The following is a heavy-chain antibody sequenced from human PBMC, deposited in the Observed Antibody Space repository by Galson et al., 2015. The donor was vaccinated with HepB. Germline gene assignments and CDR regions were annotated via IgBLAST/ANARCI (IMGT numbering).Heavy chain of an antibody. J-gene: IGHJ5*02. CDR2: IYYSGST. CDR1: GGSIYSNSDY. V-gene: IGHV4-39*01. Sequence: LSLTCSVSGGSIYSNSDYWGWIRQSPGKGLEWIGTIYYSGSTYYNPSLKSRVTIPMHTSKNQFSLRLTSVTAADTAVYYCARQVVVAAWRVDPWGQGTLVTVSS. D-gene: IGHD2-15*01. CDR3: ARQVVVAAWRVDP.